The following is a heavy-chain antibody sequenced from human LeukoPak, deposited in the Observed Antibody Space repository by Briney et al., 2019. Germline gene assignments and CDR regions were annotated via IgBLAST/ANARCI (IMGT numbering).Heavy chain of an antibody. CDR3: ARMGRYFEWLLPDY. V-gene: IGHV4-59*01. CDR1: GGSISSYY. J-gene: IGHJ4*02. D-gene: IGHD3-9*01. Sequence: SETLSLTCTVSGGSISSYYWSWIRRPPGKGREWIGYIYYSGSTNYNPSLKSRVTISVDTSKNQFSLKLSSVTAADTAVYYCARMGRYFEWLLPDYWGQGTLVTVSS. CDR2: IYYSGST.